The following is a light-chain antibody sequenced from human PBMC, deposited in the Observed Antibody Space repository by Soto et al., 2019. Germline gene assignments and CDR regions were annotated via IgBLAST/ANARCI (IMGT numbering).Light chain of an antibody. CDR1: QSVGSY. CDR3: QQYRNWPVT. Sequence: EIVLTQSPATLSLSPGERVTLSCRASQSVGSYLAWYQQKLGQAPRLLIYAASTRATGIPARFSGSESGTEFILTISSLQSEDVAVYYCQQYRNWPVTFGGGTKV. V-gene: IGKV3-11*01. J-gene: IGKJ4*01. CDR2: AAS.